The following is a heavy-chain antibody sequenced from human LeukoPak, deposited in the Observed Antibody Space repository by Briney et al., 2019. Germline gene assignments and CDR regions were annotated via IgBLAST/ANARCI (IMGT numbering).Heavy chain of an antibody. V-gene: IGHV4-59*01. CDR2: IYYSGST. CDR1: GGSISSYY. Sequence: PSETLSLTCTVSGGSISSYYWSWIRQPPGKGLEWIGYIYYSGSTNYNPSLKSRVTISVDTSKNQFSLKLSSVTAADTAVYYCARGSGRGSTSNFDYWGQGTLVTVSS. CDR3: ARGSGRGSTSNFDY. D-gene: IGHD2-2*01. J-gene: IGHJ4*02.